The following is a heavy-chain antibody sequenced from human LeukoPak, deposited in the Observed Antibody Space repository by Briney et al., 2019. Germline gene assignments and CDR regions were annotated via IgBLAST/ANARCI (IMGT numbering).Heavy chain of an antibody. CDR1: GLTFSNSG. J-gene: IGHJ4*02. D-gene: IGHD2-21*02. Sequence: GGSLRLSCAASGLTFSNSGMSWVRQAPGKGLEWVAVVWYDGNNKYYADSVKGRFTISRDNSKNTLYLQMNSLRAEDTAVYYCARWGDGKRFDYWGPGTLVTVSS. CDR3: ARWGDGKRFDY. CDR2: VWYDGNNK. V-gene: IGHV3-33*08.